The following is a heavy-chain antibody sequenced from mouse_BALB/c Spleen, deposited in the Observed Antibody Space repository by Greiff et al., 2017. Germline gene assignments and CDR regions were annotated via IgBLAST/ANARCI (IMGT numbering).Heavy chain of an antibody. J-gene: IGHJ4*01. D-gene: IGHD2-1*01. CDR1: GFTFSDYY. V-gene: IGHV5-4*02. CDR2: ISDGGSYT. CDR3: ARARGNFAYYAMDY. Sequence: EVHLVESGGGLVKPGGSLKLSCAASGFTFSDYYMYWVRQTPEKRLEWVATISDGGSYTYYPDSVKGRFTISRDNAKNNLYLQMSSLKSEDTAMYYCARARGNFAYYAMDYWGQGTSVTVSS.